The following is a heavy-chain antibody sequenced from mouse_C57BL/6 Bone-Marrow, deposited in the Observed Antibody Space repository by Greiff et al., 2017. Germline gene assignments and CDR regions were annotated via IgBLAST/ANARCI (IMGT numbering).Heavy chain of an antibody. CDR1: GYTFTSYW. CDR3: ARDYYGSSGAMDY. J-gene: IGHJ4*01. V-gene: IGHV1-69*01. CDR2: IDPSDSYT. D-gene: IGHD1-1*01. Sequence: QVQLQQPGAELVMPGASVKLSCKASGYTFTSYWMHWVKQRPGQGLEWIGEIDPSDSYTNYNQKFKGKSTLTVDKSSSTAYMHLSSLTSEDSAVYYCARDYYGSSGAMDYWGQGTSVTVSS.